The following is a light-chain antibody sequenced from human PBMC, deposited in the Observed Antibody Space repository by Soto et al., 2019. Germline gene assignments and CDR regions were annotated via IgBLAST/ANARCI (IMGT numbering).Light chain of an antibody. CDR2: EGT. V-gene: IGLV2-23*03. Sequence: QSALTQPASVSGSPGQSITISCSGTSSDFGGYNVVSWYQQHPGKAPKLIIYEGTKRPSGVSNRFSGSKSGYAASLTISGLQTEDEADYYCCSYADTSTFWVVFGGGTQLTVL. CDR1: SSDFGGYNV. CDR3: CSYADTSTFWVV. J-gene: IGLJ3*02.